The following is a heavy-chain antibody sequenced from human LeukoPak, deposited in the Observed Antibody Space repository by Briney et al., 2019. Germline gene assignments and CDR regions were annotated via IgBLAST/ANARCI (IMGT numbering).Heavy chain of an antibody. Sequence: GESLKISCKGSENSLRSHWIGWVRQMPGKGLEWMGIIYPGDSDARYSPSFQGQVTFSADKAVSTAYLQWSSLKASDSAMYYCARRYDNTDWYFDLWGRGTLVTVSS. V-gene: IGHV5-51*01. CDR2: IYPGDSDA. J-gene: IGHJ2*01. D-gene: IGHD3-22*01. CDR3: ARRYDNTDWYFDL. CDR1: ENSLRSHW.